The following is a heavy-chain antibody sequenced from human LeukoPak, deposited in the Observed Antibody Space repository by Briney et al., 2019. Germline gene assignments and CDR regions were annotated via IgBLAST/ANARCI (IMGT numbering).Heavy chain of an antibody. CDR1: GGSISSDY. J-gene: IGHJ4*02. V-gene: IGHV4-59*08. CDR3: ATRGY. Sequence: SETLSLTCTVSGGSISSDYWQWIRQPPGKGLEWVGYIYNSGNNHYNSSLKSRVTISIDTSKNQFSLKLASVTAADTAVYYYATRGYWGQGTLVAVSS. D-gene: IGHD3-10*01. CDR2: IYNSGNN.